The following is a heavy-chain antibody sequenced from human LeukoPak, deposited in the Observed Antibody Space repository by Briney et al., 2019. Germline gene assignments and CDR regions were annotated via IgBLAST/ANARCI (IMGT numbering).Heavy chain of an antibody. CDR2: INHSGST. V-gene: IGHV4-34*01. J-gene: IGHJ6*04. D-gene: IGHD3-22*01. CDR1: GGSFSGYY. CDR3: TSNGYYSLDV. Sequence: SETLSLTCAVYGGSFSGYYWSWIRQPPGKGLEWIGEINHSGSTNYNPSLKSRVTISVDKSKNQFSLKLTSVTAADTAFYYCTSNGYYSLDVWGKGTTVTVSS.